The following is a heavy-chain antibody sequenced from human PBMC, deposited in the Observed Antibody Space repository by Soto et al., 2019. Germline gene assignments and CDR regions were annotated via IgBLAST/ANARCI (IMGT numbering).Heavy chain of an antibody. CDR2: IKKDGSEK. Sequence: EMQLVESGGGLVRPGESLRLSCAASGFTFSGDLMSWVRQAPGKGLEWVANIKKDGSEKSYVDSVKGRFTISRDNARNFLYLQMNSLRAEDTDVYYCARGPFWGQGTLVTVSS. CDR3: ARGPF. J-gene: IGHJ4*02. CDR1: GFTFSGDL. V-gene: IGHV3-7*01.